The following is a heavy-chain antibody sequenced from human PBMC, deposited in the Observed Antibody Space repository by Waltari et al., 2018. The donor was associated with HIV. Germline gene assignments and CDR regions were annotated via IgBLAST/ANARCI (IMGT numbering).Heavy chain of an antibody. D-gene: IGHD3-22*01. Sequence: QVQLQQWGAGLLKPSETLSLTCAVYGGSLSGYYWSWPRQPPRKGLEWIGEVNHGGSMNSNPACRSEVVISVDTSKNQFSLKLNSVIAADTAMYYCARGRRTTMKLVGPGQFDMDVWGLGTTVTVSS. J-gene: IGHJ6*02. V-gene: IGHV4-34*02. CDR3: ARGRRTTMKLVGPGQFDMDV. CDR1: GGSLSGYY. CDR2: VNHGGSM.